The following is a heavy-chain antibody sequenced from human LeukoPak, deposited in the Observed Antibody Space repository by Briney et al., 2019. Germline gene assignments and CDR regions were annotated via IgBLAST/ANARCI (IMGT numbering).Heavy chain of an antibody. V-gene: IGHV3-15*01. CDR2: IKSKTDGETT. CDR3: TTDLGTYYHGSQRLIPVDY. CDR1: GFTFTNAW. J-gene: IGHJ4*02. Sequence: GGSLRLSCVDSGFTFTNAWMSWVRQAPGKGLEWIGRIKSKTDGETTNYAEPVRGRFTISRDDSKSAVYLQMNSLKIEDTAVYYCTTDLGTYYHGSQRLIPVDYWGQGTLVTVSS. D-gene: IGHD3-10*01.